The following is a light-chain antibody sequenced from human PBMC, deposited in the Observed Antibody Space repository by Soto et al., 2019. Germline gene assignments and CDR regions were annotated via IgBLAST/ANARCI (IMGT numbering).Light chain of an antibody. V-gene: IGLV2-14*01. CDR1: SSDVGGYNY. CDR2: DVS. J-gene: IGLJ2*01. Sequence: QSALTRPASVSGSPGQSITISCTGTSSDVGGYNYVSWCQQHPGKAPKLMIYDVSNRPSGVSNRFSGSKSGNTASLTISGLQAEDEADYYCSSYTSSSTPVVFGGGTKVTVL. CDR3: SSYTSSSTPVV.